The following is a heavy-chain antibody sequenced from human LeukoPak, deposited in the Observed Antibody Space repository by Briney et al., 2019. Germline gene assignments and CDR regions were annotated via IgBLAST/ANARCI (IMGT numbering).Heavy chain of an antibody. D-gene: IGHD3-22*01. V-gene: IGHV1-69*04. J-gene: IGHJ4*02. Sequence: SVKVSCTASGGTFSIYAISWVRQAPGQGLEWMGRIIPILGIANYAQKFQGRVTITADKSTSTAYMELSSLRSEDTAVYYCARGFYYDSSGYLDYWGQGTLVTVSS. CDR1: GGTFSIYA. CDR3: ARGFYYDSSGYLDY. CDR2: IIPILGIA.